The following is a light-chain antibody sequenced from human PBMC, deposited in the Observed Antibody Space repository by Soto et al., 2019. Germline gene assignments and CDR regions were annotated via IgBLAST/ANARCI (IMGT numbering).Light chain of an antibody. CDR1: QSVTSNV. CDR2: GAS. J-gene: IGKJ5*01. Sequence: IVLTQSPGTLSLSPGERAALSCVASQSVTSNVLTWYQHTPGQAPRLLIYGASSRAAGIPDRFSGSGSGTDFTLTISRLEPGDFAVYYCQQYGSSPRTFGQGTRLEIK. V-gene: IGKV3-20*01. CDR3: QQYGSSPRT.